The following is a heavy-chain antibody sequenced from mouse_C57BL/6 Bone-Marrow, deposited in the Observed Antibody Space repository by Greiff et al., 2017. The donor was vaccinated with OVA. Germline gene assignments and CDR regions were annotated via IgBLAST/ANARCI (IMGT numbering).Heavy chain of an antibody. J-gene: IGHJ2*01. CDR2: IYPGSGNT. Sequence: VQLQQSGPELVKPGASVMISCKASGYSFTSYYIHWVKQRPGQGLEWIGWIYPGSGNTKYNEKFKGKATLTADTSSSTAYMQLSSLTSEDSAVYYCARGYYGSSYEDFDYWGQGTTLTVSS. V-gene: IGHV1-66*01. CDR1: GYSFTSYY. CDR3: ARGYYGSSYEDFDY. D-gene: IGHD1-1*01.